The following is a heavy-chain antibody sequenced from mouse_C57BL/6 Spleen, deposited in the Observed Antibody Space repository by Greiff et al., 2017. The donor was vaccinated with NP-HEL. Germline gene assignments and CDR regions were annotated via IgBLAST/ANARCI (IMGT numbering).Heavy chain of an antibody. V-gene: IGHV1-42*01. D-gene: IGHD1-1*01. CDR2: INPSTGGT. CDR3: AGWYTTVVASYYYAFDG. CDR1: GYSFTGYY. J-gene: IGHJ4*01. Sequence: EVQLQQSGPELVKPGASVKISCKASGYSFTGYYMNWVKQSPEKSLEWIGEINPSTGGTTYNQKFKAKATLTVDKSSSTAYMQLKSLTSEDSAVYYCAGWYTTVVASYYYAFDGWGKGTTVTVA.